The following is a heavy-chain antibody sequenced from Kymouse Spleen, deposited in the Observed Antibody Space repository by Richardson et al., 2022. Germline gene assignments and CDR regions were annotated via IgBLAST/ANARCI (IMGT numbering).Heavy chain of an antibody. CDR3: ARDDGDYVGYYYYYYGMDV. CDR2: IWYDGSNK. CDR1: GFTFSSYG. J-gene: IGHJ6*02. V-gene: IGHV3-33*01. Sequence: QVQLVESGGGVVQPGRSLRLSCAASGFTFSSYGMHWVRQAPGKGLEWVAVIWYDGSNKYYADSVKGRFTISRDNSKNTLYLQMNSLRAEDTAVYYCARDDGDYVGYYYYYYGMDVWGQGTTVTVSS. D-gene: IGHD4-17*01.